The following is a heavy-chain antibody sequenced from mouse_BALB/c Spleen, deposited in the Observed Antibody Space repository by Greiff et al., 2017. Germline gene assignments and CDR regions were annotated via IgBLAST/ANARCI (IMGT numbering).Heavy chain of an antibody. J-gene: IGHJ3*01. V-gene: IGHV2-6-7*01. CDR2: IWGDGST. D-gene: IGHD1-1*01. CDR3: ARERNYYGSSFPFAY. Sequence: VQLVESGPGLVAPSQSLSITCTVSGFSLTGYGVNWVRQPPGKGLEWLGMIWGDGSTDYNSALKSRLSISKDISKSQVFLKMNSLQTDDTARYYCARERNYYGSSFPFAYWGQGTLVTVSA. CDR1: GFSLTGYG.